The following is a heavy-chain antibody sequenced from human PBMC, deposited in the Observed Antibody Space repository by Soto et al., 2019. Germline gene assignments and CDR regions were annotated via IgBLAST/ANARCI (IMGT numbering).Heavy chain of an antibody. CDR2: INAGNGNT. V-gene: IGHV1-3*01. CDR1: GYTFTSYA. CDR3: ARVGYCSGGSCYAFEFQH. J-gene: IGHJ1*01. D-gene: IGHD2-15*01. Sequence: ASVKVSCKASGYTFTSYAMHWVRQAPGQRLEWMGWINAGNGNTKYSQKFQGRVTITRDTSASTAYMELSSLRSEDTAVYYCARVGYCSGGSCYAFEFQHWGQGTLVTVS.